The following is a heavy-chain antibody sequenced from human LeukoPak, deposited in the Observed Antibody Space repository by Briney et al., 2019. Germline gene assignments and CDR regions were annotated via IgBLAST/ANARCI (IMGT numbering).Heavy chain of an antibody. J-gene: IGHJ6*02. CDR3: ARDPTPRYCSGGSCYTHYGMDF. CDR2: ISSISSYI. Sequence: PGGSLRLSCAASGFTFSSYSMNWVRQAPGKGLEWVSSISSISSYIDYADSVKGRFTISRDNAKNSLYLQMNSLRAEDTAVYYCARDPTPRYCSGGSCYTHYGMDFWGQGTTVTVSS. D-gene: IGHD2-15*01. V-gene: IGHV3-21*01. CDR1: GFTFSSYS.